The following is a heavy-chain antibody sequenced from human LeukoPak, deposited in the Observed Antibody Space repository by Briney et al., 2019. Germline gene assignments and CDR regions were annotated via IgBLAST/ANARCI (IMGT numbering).Heavy chain of an antibody. CDR2: IYPGDSAT. D-gene: IGHD3-3*01. J-gene: IGHJ4*02. V-gene: IGHV5-51*01. CDR3: ARTISFTIFGEYYFDY. Sequence: GASLKISCEGSGYSFTSYWIGWARPMPGKGLERMGIIYPGDSATRYSTSFQGQVTISADKSISTAYLQWSSLKASDTGMYYCARTISFTIFGEYYFDYWGQGTLVTVSS. CDR1: GYSFTSYW.